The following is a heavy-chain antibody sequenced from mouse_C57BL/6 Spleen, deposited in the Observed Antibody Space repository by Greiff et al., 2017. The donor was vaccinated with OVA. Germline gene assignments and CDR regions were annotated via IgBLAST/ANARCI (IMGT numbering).Heavy chain of an antibody. V-gene: IGHV1-85*01. Sequence: VHLVESGPELVKPGASVKLSCKASGYTFTSYDINWVKQRPGQGLEWIGWIYPRDGSTKYNEKFKGKATLTVDTSSSTAYMELHSLTSEDSAVYFCASENAMDYWGQGTSVTVSS. CDR2: IYPRDGST. CDR1: GYTFTSYD. J-gene: IGHJ4*01. CDR3: ASENAMDY.